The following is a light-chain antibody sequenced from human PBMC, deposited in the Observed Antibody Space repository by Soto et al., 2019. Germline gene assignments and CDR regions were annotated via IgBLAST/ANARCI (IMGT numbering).Light chain of an antibody. CDR3: SSYTSSSTLYV. CDR2: DVS. V-gene: IGLV2-14*01. CDR1: SSDVGGYNY. J-gene: IGLJ1*01. Sequence: SALTQPASVSGSPGQSITISCTGTSSDVGGYNYVSWYQQHPGKAHKLMIYDVSNRPSGVSNRFSVSKSGNTSSLTISWLQAEDDADYYCSSYTSSSTLYVFGTGTKLTVL.